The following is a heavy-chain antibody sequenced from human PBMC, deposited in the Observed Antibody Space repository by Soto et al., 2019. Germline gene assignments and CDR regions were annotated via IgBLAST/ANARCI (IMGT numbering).Heavy chain of an antibody. CDR2: VYYSGST. Sequence: QLQLQESGPGLVKPSETLSLTCTVSGGSISSSNYYWGWIRQPPGKGPEWIGSVYYSGSTYYNLSLKSRVTISADTSKNQFSLRLSSVTAADTAVYFCATYYYYDSGSDPWRFDHWGQGTLVTVSS. CDR3: ATYYYYDSGSDPWRFDH. V-gene: IGHV4-39*01. CDR1: GGSISSSNYY. D-gene: IGHD3-10*01. J-gene: IGHJ4*02.